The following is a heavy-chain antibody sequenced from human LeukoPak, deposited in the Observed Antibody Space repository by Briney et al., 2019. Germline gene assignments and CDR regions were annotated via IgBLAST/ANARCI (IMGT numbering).Heavy chain of an antibody. Sequence: GGSLRLSCVASGFTFSHYWMSWVRQAPGKGLEWVANIKQDGTEKNYVDSVRGRFTISRDNTKNSLYLRMNSLRAEDTAVYYCARGDYCSSTSCSPPDYWGQGTLVIVSS. J-gene: IGHJ4*02. CDR2: IKQDGTEK. V-gene: IGHV3-7*02. CDR3: ARGDYCSSTSCSPPDY. D-gene: IGHD2-2*01. CDR1: GFTFSHYW.